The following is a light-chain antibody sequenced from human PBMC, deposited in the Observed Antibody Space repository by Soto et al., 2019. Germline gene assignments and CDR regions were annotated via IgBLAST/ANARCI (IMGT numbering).Light chain of an antibody. V-gene: IGKV1-27*01. CDR2: SAS. Sequence: DIQMTQSPSSLSASVGDRVTITCRASQGIHNYLAWYQQKPGKVPQVLIYSASTLQSGVPSRFSGSGSGTDFSLTISNLQPEDAATYYCQQYNNWPYTFGQGTKLEIK. CDR3: QQYNNWPYT. CDR1: QGIHNY. J-gene: IGKJ2*01.